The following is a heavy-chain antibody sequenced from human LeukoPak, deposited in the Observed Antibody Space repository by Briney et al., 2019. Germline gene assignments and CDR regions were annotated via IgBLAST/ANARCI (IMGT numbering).Heavy chain of an antibody. Sequence: GGSLRLSCAASGFIFKNYWMTWVRQAPGKGLEWAANIRPDGSEKFYGDSVKGRFTISRDNAKNSLYLQMNSLRVEDTALYYCAIDPALPAHLAAFPRTTTDYWGQGALVTVSS. CDR1: GFIFKNYW. CDR3: AIDPALPAHLAAFPRTTTDY. J-gene: IGHJ4*02. V-gene: IGHV3-7*05. D-gene: IGHD6-13*01. CDR2: IRPDGSEK.